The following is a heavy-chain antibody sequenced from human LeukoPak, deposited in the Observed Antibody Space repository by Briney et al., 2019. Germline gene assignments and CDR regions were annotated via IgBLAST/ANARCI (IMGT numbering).Heavy chain of an antibody. CDR1: GFTVTTNY. CDR2: IYSGGST. V-gene: IGHV3-53*01. Sequence: GGSLRLSRAASGFTVTTNYMSWVRQAPGKGLEWVSVIYSGGSTYYADSVKGRFTISRDNSKNTLYLQMNSLRAEDTAVYYCARRMSTAHALDIWGQGTMVTVSS. J-gene: IGHJ3*02. D-gene: IGHD5-18*01. CDR3: ARRMSTAHALDI.